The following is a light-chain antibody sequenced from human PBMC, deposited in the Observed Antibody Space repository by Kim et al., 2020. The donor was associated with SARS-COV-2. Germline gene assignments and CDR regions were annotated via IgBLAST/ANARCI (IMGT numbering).Light chain of an antibody. CDR1: SSNIGSNY. CDR2: RNN. J-gene: IGLJ3*02. CDR3: AAWDDSLSGPKV. V-gene: IGLV1-47*01. Sequence: ELTQSPSASGTTGQRVTISCSGSSSNIGSNYVYWYQQLPGTAPKLLIYRNNQRPSGVPDRFSGSKSGTSASLAISGLRSEDEADYYCAAWDDSLSGPKVFGEGTQLTVL.